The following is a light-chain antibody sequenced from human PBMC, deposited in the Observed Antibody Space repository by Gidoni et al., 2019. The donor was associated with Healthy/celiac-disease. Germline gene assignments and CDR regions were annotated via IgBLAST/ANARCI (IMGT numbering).Light chain of an antibody. V-gene: IGLV2-14*03. CDR3: SSYTSSSTLVV. CDR2: DVS. CDR1: SSDVGGYNY. Sequence: QSALTLPASVSGSPGQSITISCTGTSSDVGGYNYVSWYQQHPGKAPKLMIYDVSNRPSGISNRFSGSKSGNTASLTISGLQAEDEADYYCSSYTSSSTLVVFGGGTKLTVL. J-gene: IGLJ2*01.